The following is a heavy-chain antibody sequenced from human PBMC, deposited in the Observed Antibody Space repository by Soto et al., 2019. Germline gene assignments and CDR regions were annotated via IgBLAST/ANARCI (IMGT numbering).Heavy chain of an antibody. J-gene: IGHJ4*02. CDR3: AKDRGSGGIVAGTPDY. CDR1: GFTVSSSA. Sequence: EVQLLESGGGLVQPGGSLRLSCAASGFTVSSSAMIWFRQAPGKGLEWVATFSAGGSRYYADSVKGRFTISRNSSQNTLSLQMNGLRAEDTALYYCAKDRGSGGIVAGTPDYWGQGNLVTVSS. D-gene: IGHD6-19*01. CDR2: FSAGGSR. V-gene: IGHV3-23*01.